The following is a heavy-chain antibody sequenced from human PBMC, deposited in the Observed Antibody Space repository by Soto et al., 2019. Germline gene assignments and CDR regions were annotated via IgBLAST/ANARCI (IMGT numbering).Heavy chain of an antibody. CDR2: IIPIFGTA. CDR1: GGTFSSYA. Sequence: SVKVSCKAPGGTFSSYAISWVLQAPGQGLEWMGGIIPIFGTAKYAQKFQGRVTITADESTSTGYMELSSLRSEDTAVYYCARSQGGSSSLDIYYYYYYGTDVSCPGPTVTVFS. CDR3: ARSQGGSSSLDIYYYYYYGTDV. J-gene: IGHJ6*02. V-gene: IGHV1-69*13. D-gene: IGHD2-15*01.